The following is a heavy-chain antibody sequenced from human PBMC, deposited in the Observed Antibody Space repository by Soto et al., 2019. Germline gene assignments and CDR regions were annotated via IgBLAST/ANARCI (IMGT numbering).Heavy chain of an antibody. V-gene: IGHV3-33*01. Sequence: PGGSLRLSCAASGFTFSSYGMHWVRQAPGKGLEWVAVIWYDGSNKYYADSVKGRFTISRDNSKNTLYLQMNSLRAEDTAVYYCARGGVAAGIGSHYFDYWGQGTLVTVSS. CDR2: IWYDGSNK. CDR3: ARGGVAAGIGSHYFDY. J-gene: IGHJ4*02. CDR1: GFTFSSYG. D-gene: IGHD6-13*01.